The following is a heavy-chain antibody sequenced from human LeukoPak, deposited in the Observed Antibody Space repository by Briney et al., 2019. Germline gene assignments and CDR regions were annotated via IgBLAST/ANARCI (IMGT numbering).Heavy chain of an antibody. CDR3: ARQSGSYRTHFDY. CDR2: IYPGDSDT. J-gene: IGHJ4*02. CDR1: GDSFTSYW. V-gene: IGHV5-51*01. Sequence: GESLQISCKGSGDSFTSYWIGWVRQMPGKGLEWMGIIYPGDSDTRYSPSFQGQVTISVDKSISTAYLQWSSLKAPDTAMYYCARQSGSYRTHFDYWGQGTLVTVSS. D-gene: IGHD1-26*01.